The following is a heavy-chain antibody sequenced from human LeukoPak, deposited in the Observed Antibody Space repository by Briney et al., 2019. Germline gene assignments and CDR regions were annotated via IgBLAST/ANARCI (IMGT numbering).Heavy chain of an antibody. CDR3: ARSNMIVVVMGAFDI. D-gene: IGHD3-22*01. CDR2: ISAYNGNT. J-gene: IGHJ3*02. Sequence: ASVKVSCKASGYTFTNYGISWVRQAPGQGLGWMGWISAYNGNTNYAQKLQGRVTMTTDTSTSTAYMELRSLRSEDTAVYYCARSNMIVVVMGAFDIWGQGTMVTVSS. V-gene: IGHV1-18*01. CDR1: GYTFTNYG.